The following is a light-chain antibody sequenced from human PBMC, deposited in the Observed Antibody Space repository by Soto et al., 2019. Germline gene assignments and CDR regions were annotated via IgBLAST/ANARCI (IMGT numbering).Light chain of an antibody. V-gene: IGKV1-5*01. CDR1: QTISTW. CDR2: DAS. CDR3: QQYNSYS. Sequence: YIVTITCRASQTISTWMAWYQQKPGKAPNLLVYDASTLQSGVASRFSGSGSGTEFTLTISSLQPDDFATYYCQQYNSYSFGQGTKVDI. J-gene: IGKJ1*01.